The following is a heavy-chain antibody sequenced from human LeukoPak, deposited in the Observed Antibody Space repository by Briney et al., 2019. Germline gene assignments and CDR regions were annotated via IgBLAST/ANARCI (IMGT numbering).Heavy chain of an antibody. Sequence: SVKVSCKASGGTFSSYAISWVRQAPGQGLEWMGGIIPIFGTANYAQKFQGRVTITADKSTSTAYMELSSLRSEDTAVYYCARGYDYGDYQGLGPWGQGTLVTVSS. CDR3: ARGYDYGDYQGLGP. CDR2: IIPIFGTA. J-gene: IGHJ5*02. D-gene: IGHD4-17*01. V-gene: IGHV1-69*06. CDR1: GGTFSSYA.